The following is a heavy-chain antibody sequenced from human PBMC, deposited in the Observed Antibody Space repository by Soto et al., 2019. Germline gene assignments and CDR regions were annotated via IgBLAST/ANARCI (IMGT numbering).Heavy chain of an antibody. CDR3: ARAPGGMITFGGVIARTVFDY. CDR2: INHSGST. D-gene: IGHD3-16*02. CDR1: GGSFSGYY. J-gene: IGHJ4*02. Sequence: QVQLQQWGAGLLKPSETLSLTCAVYGGSFSGYYWSWIRQPPGKGLEWIGEINHSGSTNYNPSLKSRVTISLDTSKNQFSMKLSSVTAADTAVYYCARAPGGMITFGGVIARTVFDYWGQGTLVTVSS. V-gene: IGHV4-34*01.